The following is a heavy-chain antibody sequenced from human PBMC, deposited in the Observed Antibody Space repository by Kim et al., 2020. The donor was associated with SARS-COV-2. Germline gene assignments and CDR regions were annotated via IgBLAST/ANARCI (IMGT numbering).Heavy chain of an antibody. V-gene: IGHV4-34*01. CDR1: GGSFSGYY. J-gene: IGHJ4*03. Sequence: SETLSLTCAVYGGSFSGYYWSWIRQPPGKGLEWIGEINHSGSTNYNPSLKSRVTISVDTSKNQFSLKLSSVTAADTAVYYCARAGRQWLVRSGSCYFVY. CDR2: INHSGST. CDR3: ARAGRQWLVRSGSCYFVY. D-gene: IGHD6-19*01.